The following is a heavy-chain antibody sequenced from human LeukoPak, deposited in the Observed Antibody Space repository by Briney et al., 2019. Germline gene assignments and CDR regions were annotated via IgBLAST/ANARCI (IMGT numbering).Heavy chain of an antibody. J-gene: IGHJ4*02. CDR1: GFTFSSYS. D-gene: IGHD3-22*01. V-gene: IGHV3-21*01. CDR2: ISSSSSYI. Sequence: PGGSLRLSCAASGFTFSSYSMNWVRQAPGKGLEWVSSISSSSSYIYYADSVKGRFTISRDNAKNSLYLQMNSLRAEDTAVYYCARDTYYYDSSGYYFSYSGPYFDYWGQGTLVTVSS. CDR3: ARDTYYYDSSGYYFSYSGPYFDY.